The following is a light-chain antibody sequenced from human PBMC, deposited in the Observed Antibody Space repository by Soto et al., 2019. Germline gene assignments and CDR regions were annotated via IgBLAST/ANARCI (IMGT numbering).Light chain of an antibody. CDR2: DAS. CDR1: QGISSA. V-gene: IGKV1-13*02. Sequence: AIQLTQSPSSLSASVGDRVTITCRASQGISSALAWYQQKPGKAPKLLIYDASSLESGVPSRFSGSGSGTDFTLTISSLQPDDFATYYCQHFNSYPWTFGQGTKVDIK. J-gene: IGKJ1*01. CDR3: QHFNSYPWT.